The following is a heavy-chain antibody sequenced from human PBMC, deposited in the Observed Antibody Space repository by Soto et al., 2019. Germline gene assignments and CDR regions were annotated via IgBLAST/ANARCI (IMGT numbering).Heavy chain of an antibody. CDR3: ASWAGYSK. D-gene: IGHD3-9*01. V-gene: IGHV1-8*01. CDR1: GYTFNTYD. Sequence: QVQLVQSGAEVRKPGASVKVSCKASGYTFNTYDINWVRQAPGQGPEWMGRVSPSSGNTGYAQKFQCRLTMTRNTSISTAYMELSSLTSEDTAVYYCASWAGYSKWGQGTLV. J-gene: IGHJ4*02. CDR2: VSPSSGNT.